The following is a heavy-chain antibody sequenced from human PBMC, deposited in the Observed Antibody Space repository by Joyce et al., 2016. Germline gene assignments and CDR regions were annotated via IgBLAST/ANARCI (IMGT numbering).Heavy chain of an antibody. D-gene: IGHD2-8*01. CDR2: LSSSSSYI. CDR3: ARSSYTNGIFDY. Sequence: EVQLVESGGGLVKPGGSLRLSCAASGFTFSSYSMSLVRQAPGKGLEWVSSLSSSSSYIKYTDSVKGRFTISRDNAKNSLYLQMNSLRVEDTAVYYCARSSYTNGIFDYWGQGTLVTVSS. CDR1: GFTFSSYS. J-gene: IGHJ4*02. V-gene: IGHV3-21*01.